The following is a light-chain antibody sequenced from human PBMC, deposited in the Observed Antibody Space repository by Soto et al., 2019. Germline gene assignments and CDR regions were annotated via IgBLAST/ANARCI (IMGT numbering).Light chain of an antibody. V-gene: IGLV2-14*01. CDR3: SSYTSSGTLRV. CDR1: SSDVGGYNY. CDR2: DVS. J-gene: IGLJ1*01. Sequence: QSALTQPASVSGSPGQSITISCTGTSSDVGGYNYVSWYQQHPGKAPKLMIYDVSNRPSGVSNRFSGSKSGNTASLTISGLQAEDEADYYCSSYTSSGTLRVFGTGTKVTVL.